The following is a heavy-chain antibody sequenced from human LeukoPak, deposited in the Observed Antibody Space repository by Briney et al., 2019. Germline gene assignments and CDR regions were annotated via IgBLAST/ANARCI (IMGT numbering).Heavy chain of an antibody. CDR3: VRDAKEDGRFDP. V-gene: IGHV3-48*03. CDR2: ISSSGSTI. J-gene: IGHJ5*02. CDR1: EFTFSSYE. Sequence: PGGSLRLSCAASEFTFSSYEMNWVRQAPGKGLEWVSYISSSGSTIYYADSVKGRFTISRDNAKNSLYLQMNSLRAEDTAAYYCVRDAKEDGRFDPWGQGTLVTVSS.